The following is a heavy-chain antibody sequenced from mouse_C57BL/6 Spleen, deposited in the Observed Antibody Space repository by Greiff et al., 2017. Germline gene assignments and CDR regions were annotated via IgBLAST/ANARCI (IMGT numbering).Heavy chain of an antibody. CDR1: GYAFSSSW. D-gene: IGHD2-5*01. J-gene: IGHJ2*01. Sequence: QVQLQQSGPELVKPGASVKISCKASGYAFSSSWMNWVKQRPGKGLEWIGRIYPGDGDTNYNGKFKGKATLTADKSSSTAYMQLSSLTSEDSAVSFCARSRYSNSYFGYWGQGTTLTVSS. CDR3: ARSRYSNSYFGY. CDR2: IYPGDGDT. V-gene: IGHV1-82*01.